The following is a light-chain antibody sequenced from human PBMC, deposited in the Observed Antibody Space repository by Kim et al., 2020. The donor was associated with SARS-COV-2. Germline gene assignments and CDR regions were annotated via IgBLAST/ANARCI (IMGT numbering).Light chain of an antibody. CDR1: RDISNF. J-gene: IGKJ4*01. Sequence: ASVRSRVSIPFQASRDISNFLIWYQQKSGEPPNLLIYDASILQTGVPSRFSGGGSGTQFTLTITSLQPEDIATYYCQQYDLVPLTFGGGAKVDIK. CDR2: DAS. V-gene: IGKV1-33*01. CDR3: QQYDLVPLT.